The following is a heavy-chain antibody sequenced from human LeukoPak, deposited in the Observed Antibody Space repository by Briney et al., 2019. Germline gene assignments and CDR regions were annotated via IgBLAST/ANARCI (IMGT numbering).Heavy chain of an antibody. V-gene: IGHV3-48*03. J-gene: IGHJ3*01. Sequence: GGSLRLSCAASGFTFSSYEMNWVRQAPGKGLEWISYITNSGNTIYYADSVKGRLTISRDDAKNSLYLQMNSLRAEDTAVYYCARPRITVFGVVPWAFDVWGQGTMVTVSS. CDR3: ARPRITVFGVVPWAFDV. CDR2: ITNSGNTI. CDR1: GFTFSSYE. D-gene: IGHD3-3*01.